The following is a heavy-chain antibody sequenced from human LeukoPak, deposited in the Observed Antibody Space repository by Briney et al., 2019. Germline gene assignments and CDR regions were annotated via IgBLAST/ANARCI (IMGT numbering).Heavy chain of an antibody. D-gene: IGHD5-18*01. V-gene: IGHV3-74*01. Sequence: GGSLRLSCAASGFTLSSYWMHWVRQAPGKGLVWVSRINSDGSSTSYADSVKGRFTISRDSAKNTLYLQMNSLRAEDTAVYYCVRDGYSYGFMLAFDIWGLGTRVTVSS. CDR1: GFTLSSYW. CDR3: VRDGYSYGFMLAFDI. J-gene: IGHJ3*02. CDR2: INSDGSST.